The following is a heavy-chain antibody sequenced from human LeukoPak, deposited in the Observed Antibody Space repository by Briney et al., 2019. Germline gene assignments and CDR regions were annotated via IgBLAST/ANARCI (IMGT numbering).Heavy chain of an antibody. V-gene: IGHV3-23*01. D-gene: IGHD1-26*01. J-gene: IGHJ4*02. CDR3: AKDYSRELGVVDY. CDR1: GITFSNYA. Sequence: QTGGSLRLSCAASGITFSNYAMNWVRQAPGKGLEWVSSISGSGVITYYADSVRGRFTISRDNSKNTVYLQMNSLRVEDTAVYYCAKDYSRELGVVDYWGQGTLVTVSS. CDR2: ISGSGVIT.